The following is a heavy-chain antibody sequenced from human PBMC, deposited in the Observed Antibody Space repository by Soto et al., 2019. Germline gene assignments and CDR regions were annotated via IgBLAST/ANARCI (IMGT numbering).Heavy chain of an antibody. D-gene: IGHD5-18*01. CDR2: IWFDGSRK. Sequence: QVQLVESGGGVVQPGRSLRLSCAASGFTFSTYGMHWVRQAPGEGLEWVAVIWFDGSRKYYPDSVKGRFTISRDNSKNTLYLQMNSLRAEDTAVYYCARSVDTAGMDVWGQGTTVTVSS. J-gene: IGHJ6*02. CDR1: GFTFSTYG. V-gene: IGHV3-33*01. CDR3: ARSVDTAGMDV.